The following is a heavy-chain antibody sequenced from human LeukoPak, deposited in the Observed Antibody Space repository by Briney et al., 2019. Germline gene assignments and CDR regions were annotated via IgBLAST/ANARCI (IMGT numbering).Heavy chain of an antibody. CDR2: IYYSGST. J-gene: IGHJ4*02. D-gene: IGHD3-3*01. CDR1: GGSISSGSYY. Sequence: SETLSLTCTVSGGSISSGSYYWGWIRQPPGKGLEWIGSIYYSGSTYYNPSLKSRVTISVDTSKNQFSLKLSSVTAADTAVYYCARDPVEWLHSFDYWGQGTLVTVSS. V-gene: IGHV4-39*07. CDR3: ARDPVEWLHSFDY.